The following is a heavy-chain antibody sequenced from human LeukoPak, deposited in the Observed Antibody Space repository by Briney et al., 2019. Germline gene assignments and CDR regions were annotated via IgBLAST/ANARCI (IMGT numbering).Heavy chain of an antibody. CDR2: IYYSGST. CDR3: ARQRYGSGSYYIDY. J-gene: IGHJ4*02. CDR1: GGSISSYY. V-gene: IGHV4-59*08. D-gene: IGHD3-10*01. Sequence: SETLSLTCTVSGGSISSYYWSWIRQPPGKGLEWIGYIYYSGSTNYNPSLKSRVTISVDTSKNQFSLKLSSVTAADTAVYYCARQRYGSGSYYIDYWGQGTLVTVSS.